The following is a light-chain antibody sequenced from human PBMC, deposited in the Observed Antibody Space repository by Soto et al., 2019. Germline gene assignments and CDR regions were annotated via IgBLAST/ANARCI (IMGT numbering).Light chain of an antibody. V-gene: IGKV3-20*01. J-gene: IGKJ3*01. CDR1: QSVSSNY. CDR2: GAS. CDR3: HQYGSSPT. Sequence: EIVLTQSPGTLSLSPGERATLSCRASQSVSSNYLAWYQQKPCQAPRLLIYGASIRATGIPDRFSGSGSGTDFTLTISRLEPEDFAVYYCHQYGSSPTFGPGIKVDIK.